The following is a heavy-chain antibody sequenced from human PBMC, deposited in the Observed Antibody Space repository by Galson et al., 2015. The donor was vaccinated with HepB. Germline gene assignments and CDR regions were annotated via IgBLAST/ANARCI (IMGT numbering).Heavy chain of an antibody. CDR2: IIPIFGTA. CDR1: GGTFSSYA. V-gene: IGHV1-69*13. CDR3: ARVAYCTGGVCHPMPSGAYFDY. D-gene: IGHD2-8*02. J-gene: IGHJ4*02. Sequence: SVKVSCKASGGTFSSYAISWVRQAPGQGLEWMGGIIPIFGTANYAQKFQGRVTITADESTSTAYMELSSLRSEDTAVYYCARVAYCTGGVCHPMPSGAYFDYWGQGTLVTVSS.